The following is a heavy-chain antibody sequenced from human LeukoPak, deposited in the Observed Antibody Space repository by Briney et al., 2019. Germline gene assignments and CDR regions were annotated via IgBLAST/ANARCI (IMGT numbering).Heavy chain of an antibody. CDR3: ARVSNDSSGYASFYLND. Sequence: ASVKLSFKASGYTFTGYYMHWVRQAPAPGIEWMGRIKPNSGGTNNAKKFHGRVAITRYTCISTAYMELSRLRSDGTAVYFCARVSNDSSGYASFYLNDWGEGTLVTVSA. J-gene: IGHJ4*02. V-gene: IGHV1-2*06. D-gene: IGHD3-22*01. CDR2: IKPNSGGT. CDR1: GYTFTGYY.